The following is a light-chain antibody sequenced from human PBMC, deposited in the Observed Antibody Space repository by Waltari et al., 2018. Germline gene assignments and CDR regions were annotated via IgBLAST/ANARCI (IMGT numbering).Light chain of an antibody. Sequence: EILLTQSPATLSVSPGDRATLSCRASQSVNSNLAWYQQKPGQAPRLLIYGASTRATGVPARFSGSGSGTDFTLTISSLQSEDFAVYYCQQYNNWPPGRTFGQGTKVEI. CDR2: GAS. V-gene: IGKV3-15*01. CDR3: QQYNNWPPGRT. CDR1: QSVNSN. J-gene: IGKJ1*01.